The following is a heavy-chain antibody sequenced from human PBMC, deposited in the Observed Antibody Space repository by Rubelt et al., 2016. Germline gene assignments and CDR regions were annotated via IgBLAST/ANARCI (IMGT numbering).Heavy chain of an antibody. J-gene: IGHJ5*02. V-gene: IGHV1-69*01. CDR1: GGTFSSYA. CDR3: AREQQLVGGWFDP. CDR2: IIPIFGTA. D-gene: IGHD6-13*01. Sequence: QVQLVQSGAEVKKPGSSVKVSCKASGGTFSSYAISWVRQAPGQGLEWMGGIIPIFGTANYGEKVQGRVTITADESTSTAYMELSSLRSEDTAVYYCAREQQLVGGWFDPWGQGTLVTVSS.